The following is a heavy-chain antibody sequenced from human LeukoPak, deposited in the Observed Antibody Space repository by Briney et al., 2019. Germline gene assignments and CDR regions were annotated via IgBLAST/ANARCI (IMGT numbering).Heavy chain of an antibody. J-gene: IGHJ3*02. D-gene: IGHD3-9*01. V-gene: IGHV1-18*01. CDR1: GYTFTKYG. CDR2: ISTYNGNT. CDR3: ARALTRGPPYQGSAFDI. Sequence: ASVKVSCKASGYTFTKYGITWVRQAPGQGLEWMGWISTYNGNTNYAQKLQGRVTMTTDTSTSTAYMELRSLRSDDTAVYYCARALTRGPPYQGSAFDIWGQGTMVTVSS.